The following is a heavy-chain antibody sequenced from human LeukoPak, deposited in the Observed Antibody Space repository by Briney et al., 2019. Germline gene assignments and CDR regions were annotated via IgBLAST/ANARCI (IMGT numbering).Heavy chain of an antibody. CDR1: GGSISSYY. Sequence: SETLSLTCTVSGGSISSYYWSWIRQPPGKGLEWIGYIYYSGSTNYKPSLKSRVTISVDTSKNQFSLKLSSVTAADTAVYYCARDWGADTAMVPTGWFDPWGQGTLVTVSS. J-gene: IGHJ5*02. CDR2: IYYSGST. CDR3: ARDWGADTAMVPTGWFDP. D-gene: IGHD5-18*01. V-gene: IGHV4-59*01.